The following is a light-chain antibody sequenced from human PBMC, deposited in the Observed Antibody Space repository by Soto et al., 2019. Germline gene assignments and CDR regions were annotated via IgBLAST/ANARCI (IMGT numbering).Light chain of an antibody. CDR2: GAS. CDR1: QSVSSSY. J-gene: IGKJ1*01. CDR3: QQYGSSRWT. Sequence: EIVLTQSPGTLSLSPGERATLSCRASQSVSSSYLAWYQQNSGQAPRLLIYGASSRATGIPDRFSGSGSGTDFTLTISRLEPEDFAVYYCQQYGSSRWTFGQGTKVEIK. V-gene: IGKV3-20*01.